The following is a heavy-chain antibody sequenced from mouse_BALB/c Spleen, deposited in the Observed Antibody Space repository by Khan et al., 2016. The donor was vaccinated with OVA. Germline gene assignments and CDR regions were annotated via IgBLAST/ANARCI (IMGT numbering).Heavy chain of an antibody. CDR2: INPYNGGT. J-gene: IGHJ3*01. V-gene: IGHV1-18*01. Sequence: EVQLQQSGPELVKPGASMKISCKASGYSFTGYTMNWVKQSHVKNLEWIGLINPYNGGTAYNQKFRGKATLTVDKSSNTAYMELLSLTSEDSAVYYCGRSASYGDYVEAWFAYWGQGTLVTVAA. CDR1: GYSFTGYT. D-gene: IGHD2-13*01. CDR3: GRSASYGDYVEAWFAY.